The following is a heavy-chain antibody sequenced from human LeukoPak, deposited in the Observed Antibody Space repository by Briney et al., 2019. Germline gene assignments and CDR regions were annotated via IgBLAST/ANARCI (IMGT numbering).Heavy chain of an antibody. CDR3: AREMRSGYGWSDP. Sequence: GASVKVSCKASGYTFTGYYMHWVRQAPGQGLEWMGWINPNSGGTNYAQKFQGRVTMTRDTSISTAYMELSRLRSDDTAVYYCAREMRSGYGWSDPWGQGTLVTVSS. CDR2: INPNSGGT. J-gene: IGHJ5*02. V-gene: IGHV1-2*02. D-gene: IGHD5-12*01. CDR1: GYTFTGYY.